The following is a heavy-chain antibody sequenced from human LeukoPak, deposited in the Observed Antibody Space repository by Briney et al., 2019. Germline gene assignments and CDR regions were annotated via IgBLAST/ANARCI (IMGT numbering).Heavy chain of an antibody. Sequence: ASVKVSCKSSGYTFTSYYIRWVRQAPGQGLEWVCLVNPSAGSTSYAQEFQGRVTMTRDTSTSTVYMELSSLRSEDKAVYSCASGGGTAVADRKSKFDDWGQGTLVTVSS. D-gene: IGHD6-19*01. V-gene: IGHV1-46*01. CDR3: ASGGGTAVADRKSKFDD. CDR2: VNPSAGST. J-gene: IGHJ4*02. CDR1: GYTFTSYY.